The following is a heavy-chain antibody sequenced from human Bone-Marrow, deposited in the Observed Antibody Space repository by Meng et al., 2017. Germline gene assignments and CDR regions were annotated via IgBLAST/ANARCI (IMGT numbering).Heavy chain of an antibody. CDR1: RFTFSSYG. V-gene: IGHV3-33*01. J-gene: IGHJ6*02. Sequence: GGSLRLSCAASRFTFSSYGMHWVRQAPGKGLEWVAVIWYDGSNKYYADSVKGRFTISRDNSKNTLYLQMNSLRAEDTAVYYCAREGRVTYYDFWSGYRPYYYYGMDVWGQGTTVTVSS. CDR2: IWYDGSNK. CDR3: AREGRVTYYDFWSGYRPYYYYGMDV. D-gene: IGHD3-3*01.